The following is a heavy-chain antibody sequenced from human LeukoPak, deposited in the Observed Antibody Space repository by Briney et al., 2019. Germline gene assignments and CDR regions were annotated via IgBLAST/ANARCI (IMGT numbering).Heavy chain of an antibody. D-gene: IGHD2-2*01. CDR3: ARGYVVVVPAANSFDK. CDR1: GFTFSGYA. Sequence: PGRSLRLSCAASGFTFSGYAMHWVRQAPGKGLEWVAVTSYDGSYKFYADSVKGRFTTSRDNSKNTMYQQMNSLRAEDTAIYFCARGYVVVVPAANSFDKWGQGTLVTVSS. J-gene: IGHJ4*02. V-gene: IGHV3-30-3*01. CDR2: TSYDGSYK.